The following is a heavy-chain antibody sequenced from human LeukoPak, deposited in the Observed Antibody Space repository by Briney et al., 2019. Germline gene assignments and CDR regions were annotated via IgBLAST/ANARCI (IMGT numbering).Heavy chain of an antibody. Sequence: GESLKISCQGSGYTFSTSWIGWVRQMPGKGLEWMGIIYPSNSDTRYSPSFQAQVTMSADNSITTAYLQWTSLKASDTAMYYCARRAISSIGHQTHYFDFWGQGTLVTVSS. CDR3: ARRAISSIGHQTHYFDF. D-gene: IGHD5/OR15-5a*01. J-gene: IGHJ4*02. V-gene: IGHV5-51*01. CDR2: IYPSNSDT. CDR1: GYTFSTSW.